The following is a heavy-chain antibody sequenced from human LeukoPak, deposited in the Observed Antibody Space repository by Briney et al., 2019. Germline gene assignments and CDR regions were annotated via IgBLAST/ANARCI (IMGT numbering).Heavy chain of an antibody. Sequence: SETLSLTCAVYGGSFSGYYWSWIRRPPGKGLEWIGEINHSGTTTYHPSLKSRVTISVDTSKNQFSLRLSSVTAADSAVYYCARIPRDGYTYPYFDYWGQGTLVTVSS. V-gene: IGHV4-34*01. CDR1: GGSFSGYY. CDR3: ARIPRDGYTYPYFDY. CDR2: INHSGTT. J-gene: IGHJ4*02. D-gene: IGHD5-24*01.